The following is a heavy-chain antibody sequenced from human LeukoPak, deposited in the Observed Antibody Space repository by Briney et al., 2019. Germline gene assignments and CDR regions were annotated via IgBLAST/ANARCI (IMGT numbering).Heavy chain of an antibody. D-gene: IGHD3-16*02. CDR1: GYTFTNYD. CDR3: VTXXXXXXXAFVGIIGDAFDI. CDR2: INPNSGNT. Sequence: ASVKVSCKASGYTFTNYDMNWVRQATGQGLEWMGWINPNSGNTGYAQKFRGRVTMTRNTSISTAYMELSSLGSEDTAVYYFVTXXXXXXXAFVGIIGDAFDIWGQGTTVTVSS. V-gene: IGHV1-8*01. J-gene: IGHJ3*02.